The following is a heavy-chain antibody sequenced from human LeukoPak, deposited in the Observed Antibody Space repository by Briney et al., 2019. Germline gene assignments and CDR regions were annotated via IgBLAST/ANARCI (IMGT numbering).Heavy chain of an antibody. CDR3: VRHPSYSSGWPLDY. CDR1: GYSFTTYW. Sequence: GESLKISCKGSGYSFTTYWIGWVRQTPGKGLEWMGIMYPSDSDIRYSPSFQGQVTISADKSISTAYLQWSSLKASDTAMYYCVRHPSYSSGWPLDYWGQGTLVTVSS. CDR2: MYPSDSDI. J-gene: IGHJ4*02. D-gene: IGHD6-19*01. V-gene: IGHV5-51*01.